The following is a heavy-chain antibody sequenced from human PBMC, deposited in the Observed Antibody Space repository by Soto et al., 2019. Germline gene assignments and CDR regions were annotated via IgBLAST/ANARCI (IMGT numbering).Heavy chain of an antibody. J-gene: IGHJ6*04. Sequence: SETLSLTCTVSGGSISSGGYDWSWIRQHPGKGLEWIGYIYYSGSTFYNPSFKSRLTISVDTSKNQFSLHLSSVTDTDSAVYFCAREDDGGHSLDVWGEGTTVTVSS. CDR1: GGSISSGGYD. CDR3: AREDDGGHSLDV. V-gene: IGHV4-31*03. D-gene: IGHD1-1*01. CDR2: IYYSGST.